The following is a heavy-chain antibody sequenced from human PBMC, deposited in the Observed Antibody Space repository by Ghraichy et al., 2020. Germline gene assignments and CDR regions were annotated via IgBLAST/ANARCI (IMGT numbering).Heavy chain of an antibody. J-gene: IGHJ2*01. CDR2: IYYSGSGST. CDR3: AKDRSDRYFAL. V-gene: IGHV4-31*03. D-gene: IGHD3-9*01. CDR1: GGSIKSGGYY. Sequence: SETLSPTCTVSGGSIKSGGYYWSWIRQHPGKGLEWIGYIYYSGSGSTYYNPSLKSRVTISVDTSKNQFSLKLISLTAADTAVYYCAKDRSDRYFALWGRGTLVTVSS.